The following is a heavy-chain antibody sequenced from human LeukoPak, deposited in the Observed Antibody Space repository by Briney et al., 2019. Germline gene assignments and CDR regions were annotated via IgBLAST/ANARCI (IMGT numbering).Heavy chain of an antibody. V-gene: IGHV3-48*03. J-gene: IGHJ4*02. CDR1: GFTFSSYE. D-gene: IGHD4-17*01. Sequence: PGGSLRLSCAASGFTFSSYEINWVRQAPGKGLEWVSYISSSGSTIYYADSVKGRFTISRDNAKNSLYLQMNSLRAEDTAVYYCARGGAYGDYDVDYWGQGTLVTVSS. CDR3: ARGGAYGDYDVDY. CDR2: ISSSGSTI.